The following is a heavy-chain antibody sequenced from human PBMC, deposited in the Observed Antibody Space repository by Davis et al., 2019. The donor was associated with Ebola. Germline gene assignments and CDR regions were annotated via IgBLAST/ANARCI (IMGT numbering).Heavy chain of an antibody. V-gene: IGHV3-30*18. Sequence: GGSLRLSCAASGFTFSSYGMHWVRQAPGKGLEWVAVISYDGSNKYYADSVKGRFTISRDNSKNTLYLQMNSLRAEDTALYYCVKGGGYFDTSGYPFDYWGQGTLVTVSS. CDR2: ISYDGSNK. CDR3: VKGGGYFDTSGYPFDY. CDR1: GFTFSSYG. J-gene: IGHJ4*02. D-gene: IGHD3-22*01.